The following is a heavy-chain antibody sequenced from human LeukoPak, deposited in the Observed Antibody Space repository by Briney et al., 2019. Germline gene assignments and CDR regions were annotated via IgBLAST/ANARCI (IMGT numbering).Heavy chain of an antibody. J-gene: IGHJ2*01. V-gene: IGHV3-30*03. CDR2: ISYDGASK. CDR1: GFTFSNYG. Sequence: GGSLRLSCAASGFTFSNYGINWVRQAPGKGLEWVAVISYDGASKYYADSVKGRFTISRDNSKNTLYLQMNSLRAEDTAVYYCARDRSSGQRYFDLWGRGTLVTVSS. CDR3: ARDRSSGQRYFDL. D-gene: IGHD6-19*01.